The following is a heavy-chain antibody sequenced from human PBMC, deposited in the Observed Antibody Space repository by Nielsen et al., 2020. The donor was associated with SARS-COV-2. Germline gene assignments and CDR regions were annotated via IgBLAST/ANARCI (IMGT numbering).Heavy chain of an antibody. D-gene: IGHD3-16*02. V-gene: IGHV3-30*04. CDR3: ARAGNDYVWGSYRYFPDY. CDR1: GFTFSSYA. Sequence: GESLKISCAASGFTFSSYAMHWVRQAPGKGLEWVAVISYDGSNKYYADSVKGRFTISRDNSKNTLYLQMNSPRAEDTAVYYCARAGNDYVWGSYRYFPDYWGQGTLVTVSS. J-gene: IGHJ4*02. CDR2: ISYDGSNK.